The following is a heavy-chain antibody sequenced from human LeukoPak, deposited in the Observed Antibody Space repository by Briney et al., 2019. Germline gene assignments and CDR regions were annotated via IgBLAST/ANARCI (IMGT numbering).Heavy chain of an antibody. CDR2: ISSSSSYI. Sequence: GGSLRLSCAASGFTFSSYSMNWVRQAPGKGLEWVSSISSSSSYIYYADSVKGRFTISRDNAKNSLYLQMNSLRAEDTAVYYCARGYSSGWGAFDIWGQGTMVTVSS. J-gene: IGHJ3*02. CDR3: ARGYSSGWGAFDI. CDR1: GFTFSSYS. D-gene: IGHD6-19*01. V-gene: IGHV3-21*01.